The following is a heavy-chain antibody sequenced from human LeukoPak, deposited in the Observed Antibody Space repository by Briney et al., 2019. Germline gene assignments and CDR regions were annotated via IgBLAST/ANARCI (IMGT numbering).Heavy chain of an antibody. J-gene: IGHJ4*02. CDR2: IYISGST. CDR1: GGSISSHY. D-gene: IGHD3-10*01. V-gene: IGHV4-59*08. Sequence: SETLSLTCTLSGGSISSHYWSWIRQPPGKGLQWIGYIYISGSTNYNPSLKSRVTISVDTSKNQFSLKLTSVTAADTAVYYCAKHYYTSGPYLGQGTLVTVSS. CDR3: AKHYYTSGPY.